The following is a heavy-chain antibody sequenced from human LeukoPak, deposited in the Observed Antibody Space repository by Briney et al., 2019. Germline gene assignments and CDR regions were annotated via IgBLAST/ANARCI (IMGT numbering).Heavy chain of an antibody. Sequence: SETLSLTCTVSGGSINSYYWSSLRQTPGKGLEWIGFIYYSRSTTYNPSLKSRVTISLDPSKSQFSLNLSSVTAADTAVYYCARSHRGSSGWYELDYWGQGTLVTVSS. J-gene: IGHJ4*02. CDR2: IYYSRST. CDR1: GGSINSYY. D-gene: IGHD6-19*01. V-gene: IGHV4-59*01. CDR3: ARSHRGSSGWYELDY.